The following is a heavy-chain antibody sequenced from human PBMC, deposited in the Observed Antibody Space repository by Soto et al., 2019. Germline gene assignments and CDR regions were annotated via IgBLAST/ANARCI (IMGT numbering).Heavy chain of an antibody. V-gene: IGHV3-30*18. CDR1: GFTFSSYG. CDR2: ISYDGSNK. J-gene: IGHJ4*02. D-gene: IGHD3-3*01. CDR3: AKETYYDFWSGPIGHSFFDY. Sequence: GGSLRLSCAASGFTFSSYGMHWVRQAPGKGLEWVAVISYDGSNKYYADSVKGRFTISRDNSKNTLYLQMNSLRAEDTAVYYCAKETYYDFWSGPIGHSFFDYWGQGTLVTVSS.